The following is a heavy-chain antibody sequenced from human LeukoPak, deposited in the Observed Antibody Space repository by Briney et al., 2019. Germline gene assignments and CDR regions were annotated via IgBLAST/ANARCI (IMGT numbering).Heavy chain of an antibody. CDR3: ARGRVGKNWFDP. J-gene: IGHJ5*02. V-gene: IGHV1-8*03. CDR2: MNPNSGNT. CDR1: GYTFTSYD. D-gene: IGHD7-27*01. Sequence: ASVKVSCKASGYTFTSYDINWVRQATGQGLEWMGWMNPNSGNTGYAQKFQGRVTITRNTSISTACMELSSLRSEDTAVYYCARGRVGKNWFDPWGQGTLVTVSS.